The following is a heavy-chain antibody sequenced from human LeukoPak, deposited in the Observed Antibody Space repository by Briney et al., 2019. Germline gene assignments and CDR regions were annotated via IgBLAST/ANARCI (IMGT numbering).Heavy chain of an antibody. Sequence: GGSLRLSCAASGFTFSSYAMHWVRQAPGKGLEWVAVISYDGSNKYYADSVKGRFTISRDNFKNTLYLQMNSLRAEDTAVYYCARDLDRFQQRTFDYWGLGTLVTVSS. CDR2: ISYDGSNK. J-gene: IGHJ4*02. CDR1: GFTFSSYA. V-gene: IGHV3-30-3*01. D-gene: IGHD6-13*01. CDR3: ARDLDRFQQRTFDY.